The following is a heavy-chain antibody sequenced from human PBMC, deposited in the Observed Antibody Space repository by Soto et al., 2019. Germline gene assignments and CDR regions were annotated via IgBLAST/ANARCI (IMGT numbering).Heavy chain of an antibody. D-gene: IGHD3-16*01. V-gene: IGHV4-34*01. CDR2: INHSGST. CDR1: GGSFSGYY. J-gene: IGHJ4*02. Sequence: QVQLQQWGAGLLKPSETLSLTCAVYGGSFSGYYWSWIRQPPGKGLEWIGEINHSGSTNYNPSLXSXVXLXXDTSKNQFSLKLSSVTAADTAVNYCARAWGCAPDYWGQGTLVTVSS. CDR3: ARAWGCAPDY.